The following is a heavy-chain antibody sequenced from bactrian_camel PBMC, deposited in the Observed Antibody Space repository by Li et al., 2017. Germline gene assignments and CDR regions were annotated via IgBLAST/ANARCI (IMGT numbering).Heavy chain of an antibody. CDR1: KYSYDKFC. D-gene: IGHD3*01. CDR2: IESDGST. J-gene: IGHJ6*01. Sequence: VQLVESGGGSVPAGGSLTLSCTLSKYSYDKFCMGWFRQIPDREREGVAGIESDGSTSCADSVKGRFTISKDDAKHTLYLQMDSLKPEDTAMYICAATVRRMRAYYCPAPRAVEDDFGFWGQGTQVTVS. CDR3: AATVRRMRAYYCPAPRAVEDDFGF. V-gene: IGHV3S55*01.